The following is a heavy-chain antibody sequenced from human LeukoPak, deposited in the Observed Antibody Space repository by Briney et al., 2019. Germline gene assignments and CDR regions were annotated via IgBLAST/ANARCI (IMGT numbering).Heavy chain of an antibody. CDR3: ARDQSGDDFWSGYYTL. V-gene: IGHV1-2*02. D-gene: IGHD3-3*01. J-gene: IGHJ4*02. CDR1: GYTFTGYY. Sequence: ASMKVSCKASGYTFTGYYMHWVRQAPGQGLEWMGWINPNSGGTNYAQKFQGRVTMTRDTSISTAYMELSRLRSDGTAVYYCARDQSGDDFWSGYYTLWGQGTLVTVSS. CDR2: INPNSGGT.